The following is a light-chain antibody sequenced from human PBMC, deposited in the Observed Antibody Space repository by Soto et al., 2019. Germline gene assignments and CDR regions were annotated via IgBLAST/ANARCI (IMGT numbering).Light chain of an antibody. V-gene: IGLV1-44*01. J-gene: IGLJ3*02. CDR2: TDY. CDR3: ASWDDNLNGGV. CDR1: NSNIGTYT. Sequence: QSVLTQPPSASGTPGQRVTISCSGTNSNIGTYTVNWYQQLPGTAPKLLIYTDYQRPSGVPDRFSGSKSGTSASLAINGLHSDDEADYYCASWDDNLNGGVFGGGTKLIVL.